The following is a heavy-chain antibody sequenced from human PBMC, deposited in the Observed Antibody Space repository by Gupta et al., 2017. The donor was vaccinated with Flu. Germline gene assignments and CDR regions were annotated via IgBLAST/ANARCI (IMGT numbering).Heavy chain of an antibody. D-gene: IGHD6-19*01. CDR2: ISASGGTQ. CDR1: GFTFPSSD. J-gene: IGHJ5*02. CDR3: ATKPYSSGWDDNWFDP. V-gene: IGHV3-48*03. Sequence: EAQVVESGGGFLEPGGSLRLSCTAFGFTFPSSDMNWVRQAPGRGLEWISFISASGGTQYYADAVKGRFTISRDNTKNSLYLDMDSLRAEDTALYYCATKPYSSGWDDNWFDPWGQGTLVTVSS.